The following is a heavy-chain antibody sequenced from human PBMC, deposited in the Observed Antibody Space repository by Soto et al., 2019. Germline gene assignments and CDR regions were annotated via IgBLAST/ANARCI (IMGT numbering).Heavy chain of an antibody. CDR1: GGSISSGDYY. V-gene: IGHV4-30-4*01. CDR2: IYYSGST. J-gene: IGHJ4*02. CDR3: ARDSEYSSRPSTDY. Sequence: SETLSLTCTVSGGSISSGDYYWSWIRQPPGKGLEWIGYIYYSGSTYYNPSLKSRVTISVDTSKSQFSLKLSSVTAADTAVYYCARDSEYSSRPSTDYWGQGTLVTVSS. D-gene: IGHD6-13*01.